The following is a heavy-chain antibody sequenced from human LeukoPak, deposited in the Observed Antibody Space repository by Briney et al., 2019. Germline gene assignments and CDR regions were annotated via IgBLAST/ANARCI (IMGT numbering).Heavy chain of an antibody. CDR1: GFTFGDYA. V-gene: IGHV3-49*04. D-gene: IGHD3-16*01. J-gene: IGHJ4*02. CDR2: IRSKAYGGTP. Sequence: GGSLRLSCTASGFTFGDYAMSWVRQAPGKGLEWVSFIRSKAYGGTPEYAASVKGRFTISRDDSKSIAYLQLNSLKSEDTAVYFCTRIEPGGGDFDYGGKEPVVTVS. CDR3: TRIEPGGGDFDY.